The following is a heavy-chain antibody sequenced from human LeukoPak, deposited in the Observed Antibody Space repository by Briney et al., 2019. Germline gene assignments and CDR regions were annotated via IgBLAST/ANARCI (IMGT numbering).Heavy chain of an antibody. D-gene: IGHD2-2*01. J-gene: IGHJ4*02. CDR3: ARGYCSSTSCYDFDY. CDR2: ISSSSSYI. CDR1: GFTFSSYS. Sequence: NPGGSLRLSCAASGFTFSSYSMNWVRQAPGKGLEWVSSISSSSSYIYYADSVEGRFTISRDNAKNSLYLQMNSLRAEDTAVYYCARGYCSSTSCYDFDYWGQGTLVTVSS. V-gene: IGHV3-21*01.